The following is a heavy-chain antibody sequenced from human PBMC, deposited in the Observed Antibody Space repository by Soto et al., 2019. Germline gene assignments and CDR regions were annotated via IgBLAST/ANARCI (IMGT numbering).Heavy chain of an antibody. Sequence: SQTLSLTCTVSGGSISSYYWSWIRQPPGKGLEWIGYIFYSGSTNYNPSLKSRVTISVDTSKNQFSLKLSSVTAADTAVYYCARRYSSSLDFWGQGTLVTVSS. CDR2: IFYSGST. CDR1: GGSISSYY. J-gene: IGHJ4*02. V-gene: IGHV4-59*08. CDR3: ARRYSSSLDF. D-gene: IGHD6-13*01.